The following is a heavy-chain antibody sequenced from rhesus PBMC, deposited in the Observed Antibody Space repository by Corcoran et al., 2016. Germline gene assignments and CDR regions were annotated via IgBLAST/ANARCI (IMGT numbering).Heavy chain of an antibody. Sequence: EVQLVETGGGLVQPGGSLQLSGAASGFTLRSYGMSWVRQAPGEWLGWVSAIDGGGGSTDYADSVKVRFTISRDTSKNTLSLLMNSLRAEDTAVYYCAKLKDTGYWGQGVLVTVSS. V-gene: IGHV3S5*01. J-gene: IGHJ4*01. D-gene: IGHD2-33*01. CDR2: IDGGGGST. CDR3: AKLKDTGY. CDR1: GFTLRSYG.